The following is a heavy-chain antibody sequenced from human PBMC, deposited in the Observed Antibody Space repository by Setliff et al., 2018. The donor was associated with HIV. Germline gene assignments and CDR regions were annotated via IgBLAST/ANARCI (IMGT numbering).Heavy chain of an antibody. J-gene: IGHJ4*02. CDR1: GYTFTSYD. CDR3: ARADDYISSSGLCY. Sequence: ASVKVSCKASGYTFTSYDISWVRQAPGQGLEWMGWLRAYNGYTNYAQKLQGRVTMTTDRSTSTAYIELRSLRSDDTAVYYWARADDYISSSGLCYWGQGTLVSVTS. D-gene: IGHD6-6*01. V-gene: IGHV1-18*01. CDR2: LRAYNGYT.